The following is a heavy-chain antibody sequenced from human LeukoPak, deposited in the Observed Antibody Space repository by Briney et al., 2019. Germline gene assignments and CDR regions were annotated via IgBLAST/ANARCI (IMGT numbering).Heavy chain of an antibody. CDR1: GYSISSGYY. CDR2: IYHSGST. CDR3: ATELERRRYYYYMDV. D-gene: IGHD1-1*01. J-gene: IGHJ6*03. V-gene: IGHV4-38-2*02. Sequence: SQTLSLTCTVSGYSISSGYYWGWIRQPPGKGLEWIGSIYHSGSTYYNPSLKSRVTISVDTSKNQFSLKLSSVTAADTAVYYCATELERRRYYYYMDVWGKGTTVTISS.